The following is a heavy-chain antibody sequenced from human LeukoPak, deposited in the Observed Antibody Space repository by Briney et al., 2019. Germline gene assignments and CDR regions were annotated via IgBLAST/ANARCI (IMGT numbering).Heavy chain of an antibody. J-gene: IGHJ3*02. CDR2: ISYDGSNK. Sequence: PGGSLRLSCAASGFTFSSYGMHWVRQAPGKGLEWVAVISYDGSNKYYADSVKGRFTISRDNSKNTLYLQMNSLRAEDTAVYYCARDQLWFGDELFAFDIWGQGTMVTVSS. CDR3: ARDQLWFGDELFAFDI. D-gene: IGHD3-10*01. CDR1: GFTFSSYG. V-gene: IGHV3-30*03.